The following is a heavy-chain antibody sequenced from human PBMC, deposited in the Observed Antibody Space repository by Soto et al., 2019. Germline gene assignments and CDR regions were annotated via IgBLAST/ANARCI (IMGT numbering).Heavy chain of an antibody. D-gene: IGHD4-17*01. Sequence: EVQLVESGGGLVQPGGSLRLSCAASGFTFSNYWMSWVRQAPGKGLEWVANLKQAGTEKYYVDSVKGRFTISRDNAQNTLYLQMNSLTAGDTAVYYCARDKDYGDYRIDYWGQGTLVTVSS. V-gene: IGHV3-7*01. J-gene: IGHJ4*02. CDR2: LKQAGTEK. CDR3: ARDKDYGDYRIDY. CDR1: GFTFSNYW.